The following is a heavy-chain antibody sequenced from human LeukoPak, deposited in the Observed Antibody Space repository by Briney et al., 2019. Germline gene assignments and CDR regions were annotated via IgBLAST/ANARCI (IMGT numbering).Heavy chain of an antibody. CDR3: ARDRDSRNWFDP. CDR2: MNPDGSHK. CDR1: GFTFTNHW. J-gene: IGHJ5*02. Sequence: GGSPRLSCAASGFTFTNHWMTWVRQAPGKGLEWVANMNPDGSHKYYMDFVEGRFTISRDNAKESLFLQMNNLRAEDTAVYFCARDRDSRNWFDPWGQGTLVIVSS. V-gene: IGHV3-7*01. D-gene: IGHD2-21*01.